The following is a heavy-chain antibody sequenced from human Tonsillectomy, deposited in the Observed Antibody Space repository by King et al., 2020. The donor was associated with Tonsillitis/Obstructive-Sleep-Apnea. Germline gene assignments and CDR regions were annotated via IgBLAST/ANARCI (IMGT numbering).Heavy chain of an antibody. D-gene: IGHD3-10*01. CDR2: ISGGGGST. Sequence: VQLVESGGGFVQPGGSLRLSCAASGITFSSYAMSWVRQAPGKGLEWVSTISGGGGSTYYADSVKGRFTISRDNSKNTLYLQMNSLRAEDTAVYYCAKTMVQGIIITIFEYRGQSTLVTVSP. V-gene: IGHV3-23*04. J-gene: IGHJ4*02. CDR3: AKTMVQGIIITIFEY. CDR1: GITFSSYA.